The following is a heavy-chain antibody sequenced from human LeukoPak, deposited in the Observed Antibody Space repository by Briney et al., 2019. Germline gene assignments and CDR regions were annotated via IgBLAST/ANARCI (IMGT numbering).Heavy chain of an antibody. CDR2: INHSGST. D-gene: IGHD2-2*01. CDR3: ARGEVGYCSTTSCWRGRWFDP. J-gene: IGHJ5*02. V-gene: IGHV4-34*01. Sequence: KSSETLSLTCAVYGGSFSGYYWSWIRQPPWKGLEWIGEINHSGSTNYNPSLKSRVTISVDTSKNQFSLKLSSVAAADTAVYYCARGEVGYCSTTSCWRGRWFDPWGQGTLVTVSS. CDR1: GGSFSGYY.